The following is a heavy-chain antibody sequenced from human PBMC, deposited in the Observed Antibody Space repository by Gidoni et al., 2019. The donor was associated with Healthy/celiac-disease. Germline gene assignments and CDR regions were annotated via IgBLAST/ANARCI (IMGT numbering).Heavy chain of an antibody. V-gene: IGHV3-64D*06. CDR1: GFTFSSYA. Sequence: EVQLVESGGGLVQPGGSLRLSCSASGFTFSSYAMHWVRQAPGKGLEYVAAISSNGGSTYYADSVKGRFTISRDNSKNTLYLQMSSLRAEDTAVYYCVNVVVVAAMGYWGQGTLVTVSS. D-gene: IGHD2-15*01. CDR3: VNVVVVAAMGY. CDR2: ISSNGGST. J-gene: IGHJ4*02.